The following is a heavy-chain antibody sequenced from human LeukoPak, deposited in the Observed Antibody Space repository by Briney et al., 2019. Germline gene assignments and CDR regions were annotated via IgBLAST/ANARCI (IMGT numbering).Heavy chain of an antibody. CDR3: ARRGVGAKANYDAFDI. Sequence: GESLQISCKGSGYSFTTYWIGWVRQMPGKGLEWMGIIYPGDSDTRYRPSFQGQVTISADKSISTAYLQWNSLKASDTAMFYCARRGVGAKANYDAFDIWGQGTTVTVSS. CDR1: GYSFTTYW. V-gene: IGHV5-51*01. CDR2: IYPGDSDT. J-gene: IGHJ3*02. D-gene: IGHD1-26*01.